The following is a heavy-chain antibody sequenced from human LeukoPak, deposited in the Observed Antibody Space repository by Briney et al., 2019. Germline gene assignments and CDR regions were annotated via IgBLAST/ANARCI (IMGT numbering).Heavy chain of an antibody. CDR2: ISSSSSYI. V-gene: IGHV3-21*01. CDR3: ARDIGNGDYVDAFDI. Sequence: GGXLRLSCAASGFTFSSYSMNWVRQAPGKGLEGVSSISSSSSYIYYADSVKGGLAISRDNAKNSLYLQMNSLRAEDTAVYYCARDIGNGDYVDAFDIWGQGTMVTVSS. CDR1: GFTFSSYS. J-gene: IGHJ3*02. D-gene: IGHD4-17*01.